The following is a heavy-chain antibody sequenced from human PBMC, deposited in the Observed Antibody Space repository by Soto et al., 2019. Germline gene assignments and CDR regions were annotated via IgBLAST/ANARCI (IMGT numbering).Heavy chain of an antibody. CDR1: GFTFSSYA. D-gene: IGHD2-2*01. CDR2: ISGSGGST. CDR3: AKDRKTRRSYCSSTSCYEDAFDI. Sequence: GGSLRLSCAASGFTFSSYAMSWVRQAPGKGLEWVSAISGSGGSTYYADSVKGRFTISRDNSKNTLYLQMNSLRAEDTAVYYCAKDRKTRRSYCSSTSCYEDAFDIWGQGTMVTVSS. V-gene: IGHV3-23*01. J-gene: IGHJ3*02.